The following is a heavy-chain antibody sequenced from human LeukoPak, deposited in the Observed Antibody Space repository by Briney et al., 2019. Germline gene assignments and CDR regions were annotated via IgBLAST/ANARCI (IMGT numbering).Heavy chain of an antibody. J-gene: IGHJ3*02. CDR1: GYTFTSYG. Sequence: ASVKVSCKASGYTFTSYGISWVRQAPGQGLEWMGWISAYNGNTNYAQKLQGRVTMTTDTSTSTAYMELRSLRSDDTAVYYCARPSRRGYCSSTSCWDAFDIWGQGTMVTVSS. CDR2: ISAYNGNT. CDR3: ARPSRRGYCSSTSCWDAFDI. D-gene: IGHD2-2*01. V-gene: IGHV1-18*01.